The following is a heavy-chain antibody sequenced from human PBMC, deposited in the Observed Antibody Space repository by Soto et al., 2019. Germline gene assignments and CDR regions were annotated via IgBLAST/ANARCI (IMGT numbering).Heavy chain of an antibody. V-gene: IGHV3-48*02. Sequence: GGSLRLSCAASGFTFSSYSMNWVRQAPGKGLEWVSYISSSSSTIYYADSVKGRFTISRDNAKNSLYLQMNSLRDEDTAVYYCAGGPHELYEGGYYYYYGMDVWGQGTTVTVSS. CDR3: AGGPHELYEGGYYYYYGMDV. J-gene: IGHJ6*02. CDR2: ISSSSSTI. CDR1: GFTFSSYS. D-gene: IGHD5-12*01.